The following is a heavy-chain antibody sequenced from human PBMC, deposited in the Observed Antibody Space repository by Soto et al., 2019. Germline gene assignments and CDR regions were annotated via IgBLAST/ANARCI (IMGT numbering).Heavy chain of an antibody. J-gene: IGHJ6*02. CDR2: INPSGGST. CDR3: ARDYYDFWSGRHYYYYGMDV. CDR1: GYTFTSYY. V-gene: IGHV1-46*01. Sequence: ASVKVSCKASGYTFTSYYMHWVRQAPGQGLEWMGIINPSGGSTSYAQKFQGRVTMTRDTSTSTVYMELSSLRSEDTAVYYCARDYYDFWSGRHYYYYGMDVWGQWTTVTVSS. D-gene: IGHD3-3*01.